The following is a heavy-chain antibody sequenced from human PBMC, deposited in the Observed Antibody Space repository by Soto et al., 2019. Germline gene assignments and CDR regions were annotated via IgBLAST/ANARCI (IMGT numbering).Heavy chain of an antibody. D-gene: IGHD3-3*01. J-gene: IGHJ6*02. V-gene: IGHV1-24*01. Sequence: ASLKVSCKVSGYTLAELSMHGVRQAPGKGLEWMGGFDPEDGETIYAQKFQGRVTMTEDTSTDTAYMELSSLRSEDTAVYYCATGLDFGVVSLGASYGMDVWGQGTTVTVSS. CDR2: FDPEDGET. CDR1: GYTLAELS. CDR3: ATGLDFGVVSLGASYGMDV.